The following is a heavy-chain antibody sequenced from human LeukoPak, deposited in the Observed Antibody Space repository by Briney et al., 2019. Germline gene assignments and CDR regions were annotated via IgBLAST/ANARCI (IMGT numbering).Heavy chain of an antibody. CDR3: AKDGVDIVVVPAAINYYYYMDV. V-gene: IGHV3-23*01. CDR1: GFTFSSYA. D-gene: IGHD2-2*02. CDR2: ISGSGGST. Sequence: PGGSLRLSCAASGFTFSSYAMSRVRQAPGKGLEWVSAISGSGGSTYYADSVKGRFTISRDNSKNTLYLQMISLRAEDTAVYYCAKDGVDIVVVPAAINYYYYMDVWGKGTTVTVSS. J-gene: IGHJ6*03.